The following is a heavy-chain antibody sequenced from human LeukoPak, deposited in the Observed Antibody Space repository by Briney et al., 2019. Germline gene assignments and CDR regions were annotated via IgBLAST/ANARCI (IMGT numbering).Heavy chain of an antibody. Sequence: GGSLRLSCAASGFTFSSYGMHWVRQAPGKGLEWVAVIWYDGSNKYYADSVKGRFTISRDDSKNTLYLQMNSLRAEDTAVYYCATEKLELAIDYWGQGTLVTVSS. J-gene: IGHJ4*02. CDR3: ATEKLELAIDY. V-gene: IGHV3-33*01. CDR2: IWYDGSNK. D-gene: IGHD1-7*01. CDR1: GFTFSSYG.